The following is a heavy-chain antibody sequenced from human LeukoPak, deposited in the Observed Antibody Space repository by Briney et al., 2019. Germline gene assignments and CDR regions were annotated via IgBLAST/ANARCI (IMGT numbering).Heavy chain of an antibody. CDR1: GFTVSSNY. CDR3: AKAPVTTCRGAYCYPFDY. CDR2: ISGSGGST. J-gene: IGHJ4*02. V-gene: IGHV3-23*01. Sequence: GGSLRLSCAASGFTVSSNYMSWVRQAPGKGLEWVSAISGSGGSTYYADSVKGRFTISRDSSKNTLFLQMNRLRPEDAAVYYCAKAPVTTCRGAYCYPFDYWGQGTLVTVSS. D-gene: IGHD2-21*01.